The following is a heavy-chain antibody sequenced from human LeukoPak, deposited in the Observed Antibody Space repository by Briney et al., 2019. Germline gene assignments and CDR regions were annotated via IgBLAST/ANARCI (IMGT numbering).Heavy chain of an antibody. J-gene: IGHJ4*02. Sequence: GGSLTLSFASSGFTFISYGMHWVRQAPGKGLEWLSVISYRGFGNFYAGCVKGRFTISRDNSKNTLYLQMNNLADEDTAVYYCPKDAAVLTSGIAASKHEYWGQGTLVTVSS. CDR2: ISYRGFGN. D-gene: IGHD6-25*01. CDR3: PKDAAVLTSGIAASKHEY. V-gene: IGHV3-30*02. CDR1: GFTFISYG.